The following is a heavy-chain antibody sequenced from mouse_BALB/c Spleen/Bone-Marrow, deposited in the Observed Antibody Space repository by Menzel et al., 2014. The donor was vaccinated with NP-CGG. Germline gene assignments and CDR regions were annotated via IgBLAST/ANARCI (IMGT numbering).Heavy chain of an antibody. Sequence: EVMLVESGGGLVKPGGSLKLSCAVSGFTFSSYAMSWVRQTPVKRLEWVASISRGGTTYYPDSVKGRFTISRDNARNILYLQMSGLRSEDTAMYYCARNYYGTFAYWGQGTLVTVSA. D-gene: IGHD1-1*01. J-gene: IGHJ3*01. V-gene: IGHV5-6-5*01. CDR3: ARNYYGTFAY. CDR2: ISRGGTT. CDR1: GFTFSSYA.